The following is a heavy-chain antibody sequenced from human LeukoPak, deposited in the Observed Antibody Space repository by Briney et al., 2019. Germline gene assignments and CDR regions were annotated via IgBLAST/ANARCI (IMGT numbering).Heavy chain of an antibody. CDR3: ARHYSHYYGSGSPFLDY. D-gene: IGHD3-10*01. Sequence: GESLKISCKGSGYSFTSYWISWVRQMPGKGLEWMGRIDPSDSYTNYSPSFQGHVTISADKSISTAYLQWSGLKASDTAMYYCARHYSHYYGSGSPFLDYWGQGTLVTVSS. CDR2: IDPSDSYT. J-gene: IGHJ4*02. CDR1: GYSFTSYW. V-gene: IGHV5-10-1*01.